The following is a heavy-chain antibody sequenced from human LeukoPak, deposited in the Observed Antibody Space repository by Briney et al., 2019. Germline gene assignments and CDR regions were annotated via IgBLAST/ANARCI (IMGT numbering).Heavy chain of an antibody. Sequence: GGSLRLSCAASGFRFSDYSMNWVRQAPGKGLEWVSVITNSGGSTYYADSVKGRFTIPRDNSKNMLYLQMNSLRAEDTAVYYCAKDWGYGSGTYYPHWGQGTLVTVSS. CDR1: GFRFSDYS. CDR3: AKDWGYGSGTYYPH. D-gene: IGHD3-10*01. V-gene: IGHV3-23*01. CDR2: ITNSGGST. J-gene: IGHJ4*02.